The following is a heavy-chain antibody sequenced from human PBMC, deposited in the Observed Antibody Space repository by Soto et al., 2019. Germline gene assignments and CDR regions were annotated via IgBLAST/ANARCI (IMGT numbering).Heavy chain of an antibody. V-gene: IGHV4-61*01. D-gene: IGHD3-3*01. CDR1: GGSVSSGSYY. CDR3: ARDMKYYDFWSGYYRDYYYYGMDV. Sequence: PSETLSLTCTVSGGSVSSGSYYWSWIRQPPGKGLEWIGYIYYSGSTNYNPSLKSRVTISVDTSKNQFSLKLSSVTAADTAVYYCARDMKYYDFWSGYYRDYYYYGMDVWGQGTTVTVSS. J-gene: IGHJ6*02. CDR2: IYYSGST.